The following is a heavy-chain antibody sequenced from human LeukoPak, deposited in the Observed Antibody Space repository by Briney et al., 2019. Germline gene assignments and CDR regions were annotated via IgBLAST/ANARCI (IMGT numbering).Heavy chain of an antibody. CDR3: ARQGRYGSHYMDV. D-gene: IGHD3-10*01. Sequence: GVSLKISCKGSGYSFTSYWIGWVRPMPGKGLEWMGIIYPGDSDTRYSPSFQGQVTISADKSISTAYLQWSSLKASDTAMYYCARQGRYGSHYMDVWGKGTTVTVSS. CDR2: IYPGDSDT. J-gene: IGHJ6*03. V-gene: IGHV5-51*01. CDR1: GYSFTSYW.